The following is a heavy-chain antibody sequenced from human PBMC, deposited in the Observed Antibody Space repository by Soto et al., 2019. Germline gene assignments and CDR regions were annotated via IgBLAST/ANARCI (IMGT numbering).Heavy chain of an antibody. CDR1: GASIRSGGYY. J-gene: IGHJ4*02. V-gene: IGHV4-31*03. CDR3: ARIEMASIK. Sequence: SETLSLTCSVSGASIRSGGYYWSWLRQPPGKGLEWIGHIYYTGSTFYSPSLKSRLTISLDTSKNQFSLDLRSVTAADTAMYYCARIEMASIKWGRGTQVTVSS. CDR2: IYYTGST.